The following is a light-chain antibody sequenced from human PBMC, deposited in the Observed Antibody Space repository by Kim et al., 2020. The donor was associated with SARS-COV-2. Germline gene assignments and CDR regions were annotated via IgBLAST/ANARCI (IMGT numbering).Light chain of an antibody. CDR2: DAS. CDR1: QSVNNY. Sequence: EIVLTQSPATLSLSPGDRATLSCRASQSVNNYLAWYQQRPGQAPRLLIYDASNRATGVPARFSGSGSGADFTLTISSLEPEDFAVYYCQQRSNWPPLITFGQGTRLEIK. CDR3: QQRSNWPPLIT. V-gene: IGKV3-11*01. J-gene: IGKJ5*01.